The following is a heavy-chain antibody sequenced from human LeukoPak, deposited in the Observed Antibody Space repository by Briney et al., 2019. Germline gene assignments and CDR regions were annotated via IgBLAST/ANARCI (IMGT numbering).Heavy chain of an antibody. CDR3: ARRGRSGSSFDY. D-gene: IGHD1-26*01. V-gene: IGHV4-39*01. J-gene: IGHJ4*02. Sequence: SETLSLTCTVSGGSISSSSYYWGWVRQPPGKGLEWIGSIYYSGSTYYNPSLKSRVTISVDTSKNQFSLKLSSVTAADTAVYYCARRGRSGSSFDYWGQGTLVTVSS. CDR2: IYYSGST. CDR1: GGSISSSSYY.